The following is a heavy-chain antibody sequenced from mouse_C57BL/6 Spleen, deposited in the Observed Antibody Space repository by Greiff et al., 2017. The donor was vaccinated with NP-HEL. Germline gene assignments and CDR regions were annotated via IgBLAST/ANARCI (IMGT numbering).Heavy chain of an antibody. CDR2: INPSTGGT. Sequence: VQLQQSGPELVKPGASVKISCKASGYSFTGYYMNWVKQSPEKSLEWIGEINPSTGGTTYNQKFKAKATLTVDKSSSTAYMQLKSLTSEDSAVYYCARGDYYGSSYENYFGYWGQGTTLTVSS. CDR3: ARGDYYGSSYENYFGY. V-gene: IGHV1-42*01. J-gene: IGHJ2*01. CDR1: GYSFTGYY. D-gene: IGHD1-1*01.